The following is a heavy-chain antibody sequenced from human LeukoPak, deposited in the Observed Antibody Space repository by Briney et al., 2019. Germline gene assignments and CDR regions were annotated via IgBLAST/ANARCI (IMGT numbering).Heavy chain of an antibody. V-gene: IGHV3-23*01. CDR1: GFTFSNYA. J-gene: IGHJ6*03. Sequence: GGPLRLSCAASGFTFSNYAMSWVRQAPGKGLEWVSTVSGSGGSTYYADSVKGRFTVSRDNSKNTLYVQMNSPRAEDTAVYYCAKALQVDYYYYYMDVWGKGTTVTVSS. D-gene: IGHD1-1*01. CDR2: VSGSGGST. CDR3: AKALQVDYYYYYMDV.